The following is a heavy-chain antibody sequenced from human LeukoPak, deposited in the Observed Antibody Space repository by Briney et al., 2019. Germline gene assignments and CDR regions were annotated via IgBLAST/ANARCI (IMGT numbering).Heavy chain of an antibody. J-gene: IGHJ3*02. V-gene: IGHV3-53*01. Sequence: GGSLRLSCAASGFTVSSNYMSWVRQAPGKGLEWVSVIYSGGSGGSTYYADSVKGRFTISRDNSKNTLHLQMNSLRAEDTAVYYCARDRGRGEYSSSWYIFDAFDIWGQGTMVTVSS. CDR1: GFTVSSNY. CDR2: IYSGGSGGST. CDR3: ARDRGRGEYSSSWYIFDAFDI. D-gene: IGHD6-13*01.